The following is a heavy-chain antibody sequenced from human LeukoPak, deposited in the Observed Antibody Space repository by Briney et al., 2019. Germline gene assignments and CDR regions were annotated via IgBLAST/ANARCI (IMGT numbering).Heavy chain of an antibody. D-gene: IGHD3-22*01. Sequence: SETLSLTCSVSGDSVSISDSYWDWIRQPPGKGLEWIGTIYYSGRTYYSPSLKSRVTMSVDTSNNQFSLNLRSVTAADTAVYYCARRRYYDGSGYLEWGQGTLLSVSS. J-gene: IGHJ1*01. CDR1: GDSVSISDSY. CDR3: ARRRYYDGSGYLE. V-gene: IGHV4-39*01. CDR2: IYYSGRT.